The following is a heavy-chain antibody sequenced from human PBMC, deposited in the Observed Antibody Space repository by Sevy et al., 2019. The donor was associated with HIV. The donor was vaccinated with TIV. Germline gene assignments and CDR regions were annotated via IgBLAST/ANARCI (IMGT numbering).Heavy chain of an antibody. CDR3: ARDGGCSSTACLLYFDY. CDR1: GFTFSKYP. Sequence: GGSLRLSCVVSGFTFSKYPMNWVRQAPGKGLEWVSSISSSSNYIYYGDSVKGRFIISRDNAKNSLYLQMNSLRADDTAVYYCARDGGCSSTACLLYFDYWGQGTLVTVSS. V-gene: IGHV3-21*01. J-gene: IGHJ4*02. CDR2: ISSSSNYI. D-gene: IGHD2-2*01.